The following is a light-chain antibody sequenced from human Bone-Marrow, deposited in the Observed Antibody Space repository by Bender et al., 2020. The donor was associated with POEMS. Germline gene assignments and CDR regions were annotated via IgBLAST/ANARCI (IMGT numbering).Light chain of an antibody. V-gene: IGLV1-44*01. Sequence: QSVLTQPPSASGTPGQRVTISCSGGSSNIGAHAVNWYQHLPGTAPKLRIYSSHRRPSEVPDRFSGSRSGPSASLAISGLQSEDEADYYCAVWDDSLNGWVFGGGTKLTVL. CDR2: SSH. J-gene: IGLJ3*02. CDR3: AVWDDSLNGWV. CDR1: SSNIGAHA.